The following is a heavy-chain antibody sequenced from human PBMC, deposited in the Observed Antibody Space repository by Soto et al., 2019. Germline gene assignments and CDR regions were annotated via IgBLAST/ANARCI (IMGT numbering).Heavy chain of an antibody. Sequence: RSLRLSCATSGFTVANYPKSCVRQPPAKGPEWLGFIRSKAYVGPAEYAASVEGRSTISREDSTSIAYLQMNNLKTEDTALYYCTKNDAHGPDWGQGTLVTVCS. CDR3: TKNDAHGPD. V-gene: IGHV3-49*04. CDR1: GFTVANYP. CDR2: IRSKAYVGPA. J-gene: IGHJ4*02.